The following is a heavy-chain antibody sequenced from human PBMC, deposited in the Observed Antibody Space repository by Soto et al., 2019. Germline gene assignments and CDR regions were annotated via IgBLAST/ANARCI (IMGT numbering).Heavy chain of an antibody. J-gene: IGHJ4*02. CDR1: GLTLSHAW. D-gene: IGHD3-10*01. V-gene: IGHV3-15*07. Sequence: EVQLVESGGGFVEPGGSLRLSCVGSGLTLSHAWMTWVRQAPGKGLEWVGRIKTKGEGGTMDYAAPVKGRFSVSRVDLENTLYLHMSSLHSAETAMVYCGGNLPGVRTNLGFDYWGQGTLVTVSS. CDR3: GGNLPGVRTNLGFDY. CDR2: IKTKGEGGTM.